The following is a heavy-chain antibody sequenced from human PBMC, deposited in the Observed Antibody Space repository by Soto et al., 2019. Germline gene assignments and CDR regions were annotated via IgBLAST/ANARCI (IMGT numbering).Heavy chain of an antibody. D-gene: IGHD2-15*01. Sequence: GASVKVSCKASGYTFTSYAMHWVRQAPGQRLEWMGWINAGNGNIKYSQKFQGRVTITRDTSASTAYMELSSLRSEDTAVYYCAIRDGYCSGGSCYHAFDIWGQGTMVTVSS. V-gene: IGHV1-3*01. J-gene: IGHJ3*02. CDR2: INAGNGNI. CDR3: AIRDGYCSGGSCYHAFDI. CDR1: GYTFTSYA.